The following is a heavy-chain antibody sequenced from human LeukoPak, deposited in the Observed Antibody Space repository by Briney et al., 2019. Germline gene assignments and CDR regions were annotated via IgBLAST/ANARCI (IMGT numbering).Heavy chain of an antibody. CDR1: GGAISSGSYY. D-gene: IGHD1-26*01. V-gene: IGHV4-61*02. CDR3: ARDEDNGSYYSSSWFDP. CDR2: IYTSGST. J-gene: IGHJ5*02. Sequence: SETLSLTCTVSGGAISSGSYYWSWIRQPAGKGLEWIGRIYTSGSTNYNPSLKSRVTISVDTSKNQFSLKLSSVTAADTAVYYCARDEDNGSYYSSSWFDPWGQGTLVTVSS.